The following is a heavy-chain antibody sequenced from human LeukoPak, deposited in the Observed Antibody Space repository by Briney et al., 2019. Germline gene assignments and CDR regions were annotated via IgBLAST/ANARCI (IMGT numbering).Heavy chain of an antibody. CDR1: GHTFTGYY. Sequence: APVKVSCKASGHTFTGYYMHWVRQAPGQGLEWMGWINPNSGGTNYAQKFQGRVTMTRDTSISTAYMELSRLRSDDTAVYYCARDYCSSTSCYDYYYYYMDVWGKGTTVTVSS. CDR2: INPNSGGT. D-gene: IGHD2-2*01. J-gene: IGHJ6*03. CDR3: ARDYCSSTSCYDYYYYYMDV. V-gene: IGHV1-2*02.